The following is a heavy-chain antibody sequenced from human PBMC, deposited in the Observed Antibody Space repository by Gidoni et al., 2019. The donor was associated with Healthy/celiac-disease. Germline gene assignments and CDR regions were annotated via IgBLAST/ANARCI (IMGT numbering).Heavy chain of an antibody. Sequence: QVQLVESGGGVGKPGRSVRLPCAAYGFTFSSHGMHWVRQAPGKGLEWVAVISYDGSNKYYADSVKGRFTISRDNSKYTRYLRMNSLRADDTAVYYCAKDVRGWSGAGCTSYFDYWGQGTLVTVDS. J-gene: IGHJ4*02. V-gene: IGHV3-30*18. CDR2: ISYDGSNK. CDR3: AKDVRGWSGAGCTSYFDY. D-gene: IGHD2-15*01. CDR1: GFTFSSHG.